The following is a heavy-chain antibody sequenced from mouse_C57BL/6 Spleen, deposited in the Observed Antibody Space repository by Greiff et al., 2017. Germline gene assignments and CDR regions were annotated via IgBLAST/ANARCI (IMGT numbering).Heavy chain of an antibody. V-gene: IGHV14-1*01. J-gene: IGHJ2*01. D-gene: IGHD1-1*01. CDR3: TTVYGSSRYYFDY. Sequence: VQLQQSGAELVRPGASVKLSCTASGFNIKDYYMHWVKQRPEQGLEWIGRIDPEDGDTEYAPKFQGKATMTADTSSNTAYLQLSSLTSEDTAVYYCTTVYGSSRYYFDYWGQGTTLTVSS. CDR1: GFNIKDYY. CDR2: IDPEDGDT.